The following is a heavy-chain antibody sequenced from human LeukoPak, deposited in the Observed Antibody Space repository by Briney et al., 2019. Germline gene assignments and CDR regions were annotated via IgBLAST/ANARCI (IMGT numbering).Heavy chain of an antibody. CDR2: INHSGST. J-gene: IGHJ5*02. CDR3: ARSALWSGYYSWFDP. CDR1: GGSFSGYY. Sequence: SETLSLTCAVYGGSFSGYYWSWIRQPPGKGLEWIGEINHSGSTNYNPSLKSRVTIPVDTSKNQFSLKLSSVTAADTAVYYCARSALWSGYYSWFDPWGQGTLVTVSS. D-gene: IGHD3-3*01. V-gene: IGHV4-34*01.